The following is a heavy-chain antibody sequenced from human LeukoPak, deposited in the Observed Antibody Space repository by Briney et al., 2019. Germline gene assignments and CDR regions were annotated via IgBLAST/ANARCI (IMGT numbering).Heavy chain of an antibody. CDR2: IYYSGGT. V-gene: IGHV4-59*08. CDR3: AGHKTSRVGATTFDY. J-gene: IGHJ4*02. CDR1: GGSIRGYY. Sequence: SETLSLTPAVSGGSIRGYYRSGIPDPPRKGLGNGGDIYYSGGTKYNTSPKSRVTISVDTSKNQFSLKLSSVTAADTAVYYSAGHKTSRVGATTFDYWGQGTLVTASS. D-gene: IGHD1-26*01.